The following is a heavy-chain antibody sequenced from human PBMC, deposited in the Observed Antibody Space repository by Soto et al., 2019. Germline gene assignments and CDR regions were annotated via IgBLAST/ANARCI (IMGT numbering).Heavy chain of an antibody. V-gene: IGHV4-39*01. CDR3: ASLNGYCVSTTCLCYYALDV. D-gene: IGHD2-2*03. CDR1: GGSVSSDSYS. Sequence: SETLSLTCTVSGGSVSSDSYSWGWIRQSPGKGLEWIGTIYSSENPYYNPSLLSRVTISVDTSKNEFSLRLSSVTAADTAVSYCASLNGYCVSTTCLCYYALDVGLQRTTDTDSS. CDR2: IYSSENP. J-gene: IGHJ6*02.